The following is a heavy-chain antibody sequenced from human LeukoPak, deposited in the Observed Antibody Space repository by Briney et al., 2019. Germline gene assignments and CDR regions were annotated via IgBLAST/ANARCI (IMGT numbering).Heavy chain of an antibody. V-gene: IGHV3-30*18. CDR3: AKDRYSYAFEYSDS. Sequence: GGSLLLSCAASGFSFSSYGMHWVRQAPGKGLDWVAVISDDGSKKYYADSVKGRFTISRDNSKNTLSLQVSSLRTEDTAVYYCAKDRYSYAFEYSDSWGQGTLVTVSS. J-gene: IGHJ4*02. CDR1: GFSFSSYG. D-gene: IGHD5-18*01. CDR2: ISDDGSKK.